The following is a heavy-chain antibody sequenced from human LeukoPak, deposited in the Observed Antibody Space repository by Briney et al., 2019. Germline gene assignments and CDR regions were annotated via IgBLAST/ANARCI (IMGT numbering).Heavy chain of an antibody. CDR1: GGSISSRNYV. D-gene: IGHD3-22*01. Sequence: PSETLSLTCTVSGGSISSRNYVWGSIRQPPGKGLEWIGSIYYGGSTYYNPSLKSRLTISVDTSKNQFSLKLSSVTPADTAVYYCARKDNSGYYFVDYWGRGTLVTVSS. CDR3: ARKDNSGYYFVDY. CDR2: IYYGGST. V-gene: IGHV4-39*01. J-gene: IGHJ4*02.